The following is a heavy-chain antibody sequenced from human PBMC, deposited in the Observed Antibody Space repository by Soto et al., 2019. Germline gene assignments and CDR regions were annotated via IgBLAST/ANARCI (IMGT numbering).Heavy chain of an antibody. V-gene: IGHV3-23*01. D-gene: IGHD3-22*01. CDR3: AKEGESSHFQFDY. CDR2: ISIRDT. Sequence: GGSLRLSCAASGFTFSKCAMSWVRQAPGKGLEWISGISIRDTFYSDSVKGRFIISRDNSKNTLYLQMNSLRADDTAIYYCAKEGESSHFQFDYRGQRTLVTVSS. J-gene: IGHJ4*02. CDR1: GFTFSKCA.